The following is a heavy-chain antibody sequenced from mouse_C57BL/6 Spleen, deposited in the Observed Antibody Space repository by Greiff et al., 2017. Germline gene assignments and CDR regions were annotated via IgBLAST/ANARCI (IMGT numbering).Heavy chain of an antibody. V-gene: IGHV1-15*01. CDR3: TSEGVTDGYFDV. D-gene: IGHD2-2*01. CDR1: GYTFTDYE. J-gene: IGHJ1*03. Sequence: VQLQQSGAELVRPGASVTLSCKASGYTFTDYEMHWVQQTPVHGLEWIGAIDPETGGTAYPQKFKGKSILTADKSSSTAYMELRSLKSEDSAVYYCTSEGVTDGYFDVWGTGTTVTVSS. CDR2: IDPETGGT.